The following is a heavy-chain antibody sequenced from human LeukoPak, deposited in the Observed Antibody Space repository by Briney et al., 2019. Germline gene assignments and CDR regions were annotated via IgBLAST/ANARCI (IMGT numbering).Heavy chain of an antibody. CDR3: ARVSAYDSSGYYYEDRFDY. V-gene: IGHV3-30*04. CDR1: GFTFSSFA. D-gene: IGHD3-22*01. Sequence: GGSLRLSCAASGFTFSSFAMHWVRQAPGKGLEWVAFISYVARDTYYGDSVKGRFTVSRDNSKDMVYLQMNSLRAEDTAVYYCARVSAYDSSGYYYEDRFDYWGQGTLVTVSS. CDR2: ISYVARDT. J-gene: IGHJ4*02.